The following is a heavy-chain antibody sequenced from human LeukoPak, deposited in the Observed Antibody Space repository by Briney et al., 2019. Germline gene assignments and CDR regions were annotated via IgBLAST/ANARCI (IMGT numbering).Heavy chain of an antibody. D-gene: IGHD3-10*01. CDR3: AKVRRMVRGVLDY. CDR2: ISASGGST. Sequence: PGGSPRLSCAASGFTFSSYGMSWVRQAPGKGLEWVSSISASGGSTYYGDSVKGRFTISRDNSKNTLYLQMNSLRAEDTAVYYCAKVRRMVRGVLDYWGQGTLVTVSS. J-gene: IGHJ4*02. CDR1: GFTFSSYG. V-gene: IGHV3-23*01.